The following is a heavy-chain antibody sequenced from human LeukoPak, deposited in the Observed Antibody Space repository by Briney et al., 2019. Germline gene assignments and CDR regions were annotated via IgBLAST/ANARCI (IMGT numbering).Heavy chain of an antibody. CDR2: INHSGST. V-gene: IGHV4-34*01. CDR3: ARASYHGGHSYGLDV. D-gene: IGHD4-23*01. Sequence: PSETLSLTCAVYGGSFSGYYWSWIRQPPGKGLEWIGEINHSGSTNYNPSLKSRVTISVDTSKNQFSLKLSSVTAADTAVYYCARASYHGGHSYGLDVWGQGTTVTVSS. CDR1: GGSFSGYY. J-gene: IGHJ6*02.